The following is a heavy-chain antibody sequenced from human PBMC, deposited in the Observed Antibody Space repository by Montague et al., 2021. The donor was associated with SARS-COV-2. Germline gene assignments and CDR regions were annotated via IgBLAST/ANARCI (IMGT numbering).Heavy chain of an antibody. CDR3: ARHSGDYTIFGVVIYYMDV. J-gene: IGHJ6*03. V-gene: IGHV4-34*01. CDR2: INHSGST. CDR1: GGSFSGYY. D-gene: IGHD3-3*01. Sequence: SETLSLTCAVYGGSFSGYYWSWIRQSPGKGLEWIGKINHSGSTNXNPSLKSRVTISLDTSKNQFSLKLSSVTAADTAVFYCARHSGDYTIFGVVIYYMDVWGKGTTVTVSS.